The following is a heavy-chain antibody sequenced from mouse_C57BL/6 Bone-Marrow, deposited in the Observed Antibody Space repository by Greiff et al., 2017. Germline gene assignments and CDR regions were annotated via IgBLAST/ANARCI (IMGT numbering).Heavy chain of an antibody. Sequence: VQLQQSGAELVRPGASVKLSCTASGFNIKDDYMHWVKQRPEQGLEWIGWIDPENGDTEYASKFQGKATITADTSSNTAYLQLSSLTSEDTAVYYGATNDYGSSYLYDAMDYWGQGTSVTVSS. CDR2: IDPENGDT. CDR3: ATNDYGSSYLYDAMDY. CDR1: GFNIKDDY. J-gene: IGHJ4*01. V-gene: IGHV14-4*01. D-gene: IGHD1-1*01.